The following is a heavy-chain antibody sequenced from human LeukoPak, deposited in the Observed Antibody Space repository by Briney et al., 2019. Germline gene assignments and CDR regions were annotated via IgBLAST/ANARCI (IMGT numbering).Heavy chain of an antibody. V-gene: IGHV3-48*02. CDR2: ISSGSSPI. CDR1: GFTFSSYT. J-gene: IGHJ4*02. CDR3: TRRNWGAFDY. Sequence: GGSLRLSCAASGFTFSSYTMNWVRQAPGQGLEWVSFISSGSSPIYYADSVKGRFTISRDNAKNSLSLQMNNLRDEDTAVYYCTRRNWGAFDYWGQGTLVTVSS. D-gene: IGHD7-27*01.